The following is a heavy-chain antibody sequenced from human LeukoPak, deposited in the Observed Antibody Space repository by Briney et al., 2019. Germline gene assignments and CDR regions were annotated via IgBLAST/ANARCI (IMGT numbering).Heavy chain of an antibody. D-gene: IGHD5-18*01. J-gene: IGHJ5*02. V-gene: IGHV3-30*04. Sequence: QPGGSLRLSCAASGFTFSSYAMHWVRQAPGKGLEWVAVISYDGSNKYYADSVKGRFTISRDNSKNTLYLQMNSLRAEDTAVYYCARDGYGPIIGWFDPWGQGTLVTVSS. CDR3: ARDGYGPIIGWFDP. CDR2: ISYDGSNK. CDR1: GFTFSSYA.